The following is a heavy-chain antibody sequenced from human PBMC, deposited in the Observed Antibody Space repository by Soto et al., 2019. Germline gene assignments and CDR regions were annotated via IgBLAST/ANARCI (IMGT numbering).Heavy chain of an antibody. Sequence: QIHLVQSGPEVKKPGASVKVSCKASGYAFGDYAVTWVRQAPGRGLEWMGWTIAYDGKAYYEEKFQGRVTMTTDTSTTTAYMELRSLRSDDTALYFCARSQLDFWGQGTMVTVSS. CDR2: TIAYDGKA. V-gene: IGHV1-18*01. CDR1: GYAFGDYA. CDR3: ARSQLDF. J-gene: IGHJ6*02.